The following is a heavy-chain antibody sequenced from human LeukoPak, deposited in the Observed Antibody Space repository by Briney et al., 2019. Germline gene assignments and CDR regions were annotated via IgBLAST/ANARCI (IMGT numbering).Heavy chain of an antibody. CDR1: GYTFTSYA. CDR3: ARESGSGWYFEYFQH. V-gene: IGHV1-3*01. J-gene: IGHJ1*01. Sequence: ASVKVSCKASGYTFTSYAIHWVRQAPGQRLEWMGWINAGNGNTKYSQKFQGRVAITRDTSASTAYMELSSLRSEDTAVYYCARESGSGWYFEYFQHWGQGTLVTVSS. D-gene: IGHD6-19*01. CDR2: INAGNGNT.